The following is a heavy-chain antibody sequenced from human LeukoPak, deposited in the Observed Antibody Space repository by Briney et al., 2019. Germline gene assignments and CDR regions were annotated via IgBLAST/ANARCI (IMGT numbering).Heavy chain of an antibody. J-gene: IGHJ4*02. Sequence: GGSLRLSCVASGFAFNSFAMHWVRKAPGKGLEWVAVISDDGNNKYHANSVKGRFTISRDNSKNTLYLQMNSLKPEDTALYYCARALLEEATEFDSWGQGTLDTVSS. V-gene: IGHV3-30*04. CDR1: GFAFNSFA. CDR3: ARALLEEATEFDS. CDR2: ISDDGNNK. D-gene: IGHD5-12*01.